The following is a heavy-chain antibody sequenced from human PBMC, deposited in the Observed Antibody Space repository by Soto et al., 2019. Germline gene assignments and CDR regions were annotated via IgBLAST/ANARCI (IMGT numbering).Heavy chain of an antibody. D-gene: IGHD3-16*01. CDR1: GAPITWGDYS. Sequence: SETLSLTCAISGAPITWGDYSWNWIRQPPGKGREWIGYIFSSGTTCYNPSLKSRITMTLDTSQNQFSLKLNLVTAADTAVYFCARVPSTFDFSYAMDVWGQGTMVTVSS. CDR2: IFSSGTT. CDR3: ARVPSTFDFSYAMDV. J-gene: IGHJ6*02. V-gene: IGHV4-30-2*05.